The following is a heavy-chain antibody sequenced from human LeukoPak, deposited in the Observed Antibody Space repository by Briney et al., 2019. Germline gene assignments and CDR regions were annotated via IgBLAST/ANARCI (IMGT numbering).Heavy chain of an antibody. CDR2: ISGSGGST. CDR1: GFTFSNYG. D-gene: IGHD5-12*01. Sequence: PGGTLRLSCAASGFTFSNYGMSWVRQAPGKGLEWVAAISGSGGSTYYADSVKGRFTISRDNSKNTLYLQMNSLRAEDTAVYYCAKGKWLREPFDYWGQGTLVTVSS. J-gene: IGHJ4*02. V-gene: IGHV3-23*01. CDR3: AKGKWLREPFDY.